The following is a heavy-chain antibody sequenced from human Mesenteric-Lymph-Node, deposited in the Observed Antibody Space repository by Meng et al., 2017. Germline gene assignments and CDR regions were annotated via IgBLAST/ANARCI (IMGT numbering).Heavy chain of an antibody. Sequence: LKISYAASGFTFSSYAMHLVRQAPGKGLEWVAVISYDGSNKYYADSVKGRFTISRDNAKNSLYLQMDSLRAEDTAVYYCARGAWGLLLFGELYGAEYYFDYWGQGTLVTVSS. CDR1: GFTFSSYA. V-gene: IGHV3-30*07. CDR2: ISYDGSNK. CDR3: ARGAWGLLLFGELYGAEYYFDY. J-gene: IGHJ4*02. D-gene: IGHD3-10*01.